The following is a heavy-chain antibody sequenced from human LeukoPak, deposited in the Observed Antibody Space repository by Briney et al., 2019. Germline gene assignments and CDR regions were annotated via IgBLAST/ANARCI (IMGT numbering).Heavy chain of an antibody. Sequence: GGSLRLSCVGSGVIVRSNYMTWVRQAPGKGLEWVSILYHGGSTYYADSVKGRFSISRDTSKNTLYLQMNSLIVEDTAVYYCATRRFGELTYWGPGTLVTVSS. D-gene: IGHD3-10*01. CDR2: LYHGGST. V-gene: IGHV3-66*01. J-gene: IGHJ4*02. CDR3: ATRRFGELTY. CDR1: GVIVRSNY.